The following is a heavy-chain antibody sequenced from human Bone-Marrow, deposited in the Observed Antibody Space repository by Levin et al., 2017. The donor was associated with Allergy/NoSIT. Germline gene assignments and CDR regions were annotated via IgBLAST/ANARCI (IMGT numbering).Heavy chain of an antibody. CDR3: ARDRGFSWDYFFDS. Sequence: PSETLSLTCAVSHASISSTNWWSWVRQPPGKGLEWIGEIYHSGSANYNPSLKSRVTISVDTSKNQFSLELTSVSAADTAVYYCARDRGFSWDYFFDSWGRGTLVTVSS. CDR1: HASISSTNW. CDR2: IYHSGSA. V-gene: IGHV4-4*02. J-gene: IGHJ4*02. D-gene: IGHD5-18*01.